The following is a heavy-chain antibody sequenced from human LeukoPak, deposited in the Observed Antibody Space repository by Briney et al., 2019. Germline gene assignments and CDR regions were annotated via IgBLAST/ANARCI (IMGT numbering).Heavy chain of an antibody. Sequence: PSETLSLTCTVSGGSIISDSYYWGWIRQPPGKGLEWIANIYYSGSTYYNPSLKSRVTMSVDTSKNQFSLKLTSVTAADTAVYYCARHKGLNHLVPMDFWGQGTLVTVSS. CDR3: ARHKGLNHLVPMDF. V-gene: IGHV4-39*01. CDR1: GGSIISDSYY. CDR2: IYYSGST. D-gene: IGHD6-13*01. J-gene: IGHJ4*02.